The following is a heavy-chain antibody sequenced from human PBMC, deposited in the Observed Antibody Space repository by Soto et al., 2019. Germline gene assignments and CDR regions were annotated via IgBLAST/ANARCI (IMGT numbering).Heavy chain of an antibody. J-gene: IGHJ6*02. CDR2: IIPIFGTA. CDR3: ARDSPQGWQWLVPGMDV. CDR1: GGTFSSYA. Sequence: QVQLVQSGAEVKKPGSSVKVSCKASGGTFSSYAISWVRQAPGQGLEWMGGIIPIFGTANYAQKFQGRVTITADESTSPAYMELSRLRCEDTAVYYCARDSPQGWQWLVPGMDVWGQGTTVTVSS. V-gene: IGHV1-69*12. D-gene: IGHD6-19*01.